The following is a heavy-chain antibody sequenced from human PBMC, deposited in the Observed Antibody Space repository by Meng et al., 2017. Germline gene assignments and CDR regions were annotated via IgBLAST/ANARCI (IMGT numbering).Heavy chain of an antibody. CDR3: ARVLRDGYNLGY. Sequence: VRRGAWVKGPSSSVKVPCKASGGPFSSDAIRWVRQAPGQGLEWMGGIIPIFGTANYAQKFQGRVTITADESTSTAYMELSSLRSEDTAVYYCARVLRDGYNLGYWGQGTLVTVSS. D-gene: IGHD5-24*01. J-gene: IGHJ4*02. CDR2: IIPIFGTA. CDR1: GGPFSSDA. V-gene: IGHV1-69*01.